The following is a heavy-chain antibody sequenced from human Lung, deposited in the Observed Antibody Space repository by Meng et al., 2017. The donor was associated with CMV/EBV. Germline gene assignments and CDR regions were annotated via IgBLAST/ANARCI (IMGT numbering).Heavy chain of an antibody. CDR2: IYYSGST. D-gene: IGHD3-10*01. CDR3: ASGKYYYGSGSYYNYYYYGMDV. CDR1: GGSISSYY. Sequence: LXCTVSGGSISSYYWCWIRQPPGKGLEWSGYIYYSGSTNYNPSLKSRVTISVDTSKNQFSLKLSSVTAADTAVYYCASGKYYYGSGSYYNYYYYGMDVXGQGXTVTVSS. J-gene: IGHJ6*02. V-gene: IGHV4-59*01.